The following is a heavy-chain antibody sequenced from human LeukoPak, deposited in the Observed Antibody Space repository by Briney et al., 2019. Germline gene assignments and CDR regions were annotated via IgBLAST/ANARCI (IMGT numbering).Heavy chain of an antibody. CDR2: IYNDGST. Sequence: TGGSLRLSCAASGFAVSRNYMTWVRQAPGKGLEWVSVIYNDGSTFYADPVKGRFTISRDNAKNTVYLQMNSLRVEDTAVYYCARGPWDCWGQGTLVTVSS. V-gene: IGHV3-53*05. J-gene: IGHJ4*02. CDR1: GFAVSRNY. CDR3: ARGPWDC.